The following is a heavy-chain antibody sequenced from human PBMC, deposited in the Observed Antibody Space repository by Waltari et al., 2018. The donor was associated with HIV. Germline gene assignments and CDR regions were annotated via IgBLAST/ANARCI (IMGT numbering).Heavy chain of an antibody. Sequence: EVQLVESGGGLFQPGGSLRLSCAASGFTFSSYWMHWVRQAPGKGLVWVSGINSEGGSTSYADSVKGRFTISRDNAKNTLYLQMNSLRAEDTAVYYCARLGYVWGSYRSPRAFDIWGQGTMVTVSS. D-gene: IGHD3-16*02. CDR1: GFTFSSYW. CDR2: INSEGGST. CDR3: ARLGYVWGSYRSPRAFDI. J-gene: IGHJ3*02. V-gene: IGHV3-74*01.